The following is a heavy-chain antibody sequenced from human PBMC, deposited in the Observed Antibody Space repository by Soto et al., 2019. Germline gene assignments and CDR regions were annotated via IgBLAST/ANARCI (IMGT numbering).Heavy chain of an antibody. CDR2: ITPMFGTP. Sequence: QVQLVQSGAEVKKPGSSVKVSCKASGGTFSRYTITWVRQAPGQGLEWMGGITPMFGTPNYAQKFQGRVTITADESTSTAYMELSSMRSEDTAMYYCARDGPLYDSSAYYYLYWGQGTLVTVSS. J-gene: IGHJ4*02. D-gene: IGHD3-22*01. V-gene: IGHV1-69*01. CDR3: ARDGPLYDSSAYYYLY. CDR1: GGTFSRYT.